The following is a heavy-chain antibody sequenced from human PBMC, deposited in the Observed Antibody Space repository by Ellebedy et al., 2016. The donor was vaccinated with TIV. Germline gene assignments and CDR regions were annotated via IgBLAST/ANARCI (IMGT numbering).Heavy chain of an antibody. V-gene: IGHV2-5*02. J-gene: IGHJ3*02. CDR3: ARMGWNDRRDAFDI. CDR2: IYWDDDK. Sequence: SGPTLVXPTQTLTLTCTFSGFSLSTSGVGVGWIRQPPGKALEWLALIYWDDDKRYSPSLKSRLTITKDTSKNQVVLTMTNMDPVDTATYYCARMGWNDRRDAFDIWGQGTMVTVSS. CDR1: GFSLSTSGVG. D-gene: IGHD1-1*01.